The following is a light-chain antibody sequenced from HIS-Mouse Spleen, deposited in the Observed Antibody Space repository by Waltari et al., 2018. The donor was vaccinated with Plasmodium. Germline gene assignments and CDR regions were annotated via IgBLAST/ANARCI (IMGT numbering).Light chain of an antibody. CDR2: EGS. Sequence: QSALTQPASVSGSPGQSITISCTGTSSDVGSYNLVSWYQQHPGKAPKLMIYEGSKRPSGVSKLFSGSKSGNTASLTSSGLQAEDEADYSCCSYAGSRMVFGGGTKLTVL. CDR3: CSYAGSRMV. J-gene: IGLJ2*01. V-gene: IGLV2-23*01. CDR1: SSDVGSYNL.